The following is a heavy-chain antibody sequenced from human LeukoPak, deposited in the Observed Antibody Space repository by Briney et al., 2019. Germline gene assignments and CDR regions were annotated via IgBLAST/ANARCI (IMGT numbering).Heavy chain of an antibody. V-gene: IGHV4-59*01. Sequence: SETLSLTCTVSGGSISSYYWNWIRQPPGKGLEWIGHIYYSGSTNYNPSLMGRVTISVDTSKNQFSLKLSSVTAADTAVYFCARHWRSRFDPWGQGTLVTVSS. CDR3: ARHWRSRFDP. D-gene: IGHD6-6*01. J-gene: IGHJ5*02. CDR2: IYYSGST. CDR1: GGSISSYY.